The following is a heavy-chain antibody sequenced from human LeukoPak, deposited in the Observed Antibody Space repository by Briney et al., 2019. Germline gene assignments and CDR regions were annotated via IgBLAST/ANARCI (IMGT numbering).Heavy chain of an antibody. D-gene: IGHD2/OR15-2a*01. CDR3: ARDRRAFEGYGMDV. CDR1: GFTFSSYS. Sequence: AGGSLRLSCAASGFTFSSYSTTWVRQAPGKGLEWVSSISSSSSYIYYADSVKGRFTISRDNAKNSLYLQMNSLRAEDTAVYYCARDRRAFEGYGMDVWGQGTTVTVSS. CDR2: ISSSSSYI. V-gene: IGHV3-21*01. J-gene: IGHJ6*02.